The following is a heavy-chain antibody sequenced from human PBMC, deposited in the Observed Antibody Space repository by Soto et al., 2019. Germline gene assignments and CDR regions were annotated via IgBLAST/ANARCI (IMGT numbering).Heavy chain of an antibody. Sequence: SVKVSCKASGGTFSSYTISWVRQAPGQGLEWKGKIIPILGIANYAQKFQGRVTITADKSTSTAYMELSSLRSEDTAVYYCARDQGITTFGVYSMYYYGMDVWGQGTTVTVS. CDR3: ARDQGITTFGVYSMYYYGMDV. J-gene: IGHJ6*02. CDR2: IIPILGIA. CDR1: GGTFSSYT. D-gene: IGHD3-3*01. V-gene: IGHV1-69*04.